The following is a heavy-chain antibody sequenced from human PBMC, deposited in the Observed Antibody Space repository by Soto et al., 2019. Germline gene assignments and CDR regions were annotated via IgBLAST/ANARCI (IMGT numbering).Heavy chain of an antibody. CDR1: GYTFTSYG. J-gene: IGHJ3*02. Sequence: ASVKVSCKASGYTFTSYGISWVRQAPGQGLEWMGWISAYNGNTNYARKLQGRVTMTTDTSTSTAYMELRSLRSDDTAVYYCARGADVDTAMAPGGAFDIWGQGTMVTVSS. CDR2: ISAYNGNT. D-gene: IGHD5-18*01. CDR3: ARGADVDTAMAPGGAFDI. V-gene: IGHV1-18*01.